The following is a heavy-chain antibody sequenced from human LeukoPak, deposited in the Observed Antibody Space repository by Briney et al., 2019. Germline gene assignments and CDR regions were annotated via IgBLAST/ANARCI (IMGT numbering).Heavy chain of an antibody. Sequence: GGSLRLSCAASGFMFSSYAMSWVRQAPGKGLEWMAVISYDGSNKYYADSVKGRFTISRDNSKNTLYLQMNSLRAEDTAVYYCAKDMGYCSSTSCPLDYWGQGTLVTVSS. CDR2: ISYDGSNK. J-gene: IGHJ4*02. CDR1: GFMFSSYA. D-gene: IGHD2-2*01. V-gene: IGHV3-30*18. CDR3: AKDMGYCSSTSCPLDY.